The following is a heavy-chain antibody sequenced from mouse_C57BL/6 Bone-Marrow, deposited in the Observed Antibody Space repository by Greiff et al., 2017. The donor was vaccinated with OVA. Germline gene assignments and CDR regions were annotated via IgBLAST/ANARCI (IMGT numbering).Heavy chain of an antibody. CDR2: IYPGDGDT. V-gene: IGHV1-82*01. Sequence: QVQLKESGPELVKPGASVKISCKASGYAFSSSWMNWVKQRPGKGLEWIGRIYPGDGDTNYNGKFKGKATLTADKSSSTAYMQLSSLTSEDSAVYFCARKTGKYYFYYWGQGTTLTVSS. CDR3: ARKTGKYYFYY. J-gene: IGHJ2*01. D-gene: IGHD4-1*01. CDR1: GYAFSSSW.